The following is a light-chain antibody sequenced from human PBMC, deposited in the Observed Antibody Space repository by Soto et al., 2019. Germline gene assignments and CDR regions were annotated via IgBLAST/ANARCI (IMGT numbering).Light chain of an antibody. CDR2: EIF. V-gene: IGLV2-14*01. Sequence: QSALTQPASVSASPGQSISISCTGTTNDVGAFDYVSWYQQHPGKPPKLIIYEIFNRPSGVSHRFSGSKSGNSASLTISGLQAEDEADYYCSSYTTNSAHVFGGGTQLTVL. CDR1: TNDVGAFDY. CDR3: SSYTTNSAHV. J-gene: IGLJ2*01.